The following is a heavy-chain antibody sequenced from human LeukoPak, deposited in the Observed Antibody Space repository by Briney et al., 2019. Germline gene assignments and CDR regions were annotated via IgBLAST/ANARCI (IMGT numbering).Heavy chain of an antibody. CDR2: ISDSGSTM. J-gene: IGHJ3*02. V-gene: IGHV3-11*04. Sequence: GGSLRLSCAASGFTFSDYYMSWIRQVPGKGLEWVSSISDSGSTMYFADSVKGRLTISRDSSNNTLYLQMNSLRAKDTAVYFCARTYKVQYDAFDIWGQGTMVTVSS. D-gene: IGHD1-1*01. CDR3: ARTYKVQYDAFDI. CDR1: GFTFSDYY.